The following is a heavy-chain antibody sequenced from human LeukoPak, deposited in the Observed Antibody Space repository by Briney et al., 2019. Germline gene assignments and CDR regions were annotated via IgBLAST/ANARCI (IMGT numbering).Heavy chain of an antibody. CDR2: IKQDGSEK. V-gene: IGHV3-7*03. D-gene: IGHD3-10*01. Sequence: GGSLRLSCAVSGFTLSNFWMAWVRQAPGKGLEWVANIKQDGSEKYYADSVKGRFTISRDNAKNSLYLQMNSLRAEDMALYYCAKAMANTMVRGFDYWGQGTLVTVSS. CDR3: AKAMANTMVRGFDY. J-gene: IGHJ4*02. CDR1: GFTLSNFW.